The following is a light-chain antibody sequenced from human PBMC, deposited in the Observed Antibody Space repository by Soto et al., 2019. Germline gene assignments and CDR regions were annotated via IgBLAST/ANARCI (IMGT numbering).Light chain of an antibody. J-gene: IGLJ1*01. V-gene: IGLV1-40*01. CDR1: TSNVGNNA. Sequence: QPVLTQPPSVSEAPRQRVTIFCSGSTSNVGNNAVDWYQQLPGKAPKLLIYGNSNRPSGVPDRFSGSKSGTSASLAITGLQAEDEADYYCQSYDSSLSGKVFGTGTKVTVL. CDR3: QSYDSSLSGKV. CDR2: GNS.